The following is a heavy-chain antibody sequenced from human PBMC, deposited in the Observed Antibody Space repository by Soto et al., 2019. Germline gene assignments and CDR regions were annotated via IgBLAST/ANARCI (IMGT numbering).Heavy chain of an antibody. CDR1: GGSFSGYY. V-gene: IGHV4-34*01. CDR2: INHSGST. D-gene: IGHD2-15*01. Sequence: SETLSLTCAVYGGSFSGYYWSWIRQRPGKGLEWIGEINHSGSTNYNPSLKSRVTISVDTSKNQFSLKLSSVTAADTAVYYCAREWVVAATTSGAFDIWGQGTMVTVSS. CDR3: AREWVVAATTSGAFDI. J-gene: IGHJ3*02.